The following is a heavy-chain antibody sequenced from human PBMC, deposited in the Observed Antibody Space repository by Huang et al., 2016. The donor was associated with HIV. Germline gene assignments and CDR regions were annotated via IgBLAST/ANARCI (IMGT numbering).Heavy chain of an antibody. J-gene: IGHJ4*02. CDR1: AYTFTGYF. Sequence: QVQLVQSGAEVKKPGASVKVSCKASAYTFTGYFMYWVRQAPGQGLGGLGWINPTSGVTNYAQELQGRVTMTRDTSISTAYMELSRLRSDDTAVYYCARVYYDTTAYYYGVVFDYWGQGTLVTVSS. D-gene: IGHD3-22*01. CDR3: ARVYYDTTAYYYGVVFDY. V-gene: IGHV1-2*02. CDR2: INPTSGVT.